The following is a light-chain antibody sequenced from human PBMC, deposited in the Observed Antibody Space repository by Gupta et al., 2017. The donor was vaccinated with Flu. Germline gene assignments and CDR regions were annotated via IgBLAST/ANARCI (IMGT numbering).Light chain of an antibody. Sequence: ERATLSCRASQSVDSSLAWYQQRPGQAPRLLIYDAPNRAAGIPARFSGSGSGTDLTLTISSLEPEDFALYYCQQRSLWPPWTFGQGTKVEIK. CDR2: DAP. CDR3: QQRSLWPPWT. CDR1: QSVDSS. J-gene: IGKJ1*01. V-gene: IGKV3-11*01.